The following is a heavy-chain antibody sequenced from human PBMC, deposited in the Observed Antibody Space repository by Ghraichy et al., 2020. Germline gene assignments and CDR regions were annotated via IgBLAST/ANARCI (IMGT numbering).Heavy chain of an antibody. V-gene: IGHV3-7*01. CDR3: ARGSPGPNWFDP. J-gene: IGHJ5*02. CDR2: IKHDGSAK. D-gene: IGHD3-10*01. Sequence: GESLNISCAASGFTFISYYMSWVRQAPGRGLEWVANIKHDGSAKYYVDSVKGRFTISRDNANNLLYLEMNSLRAEDTAVYYCARGSPGPNWFDPWGQGTLVTVSS. CDR1: GFTFISYY.